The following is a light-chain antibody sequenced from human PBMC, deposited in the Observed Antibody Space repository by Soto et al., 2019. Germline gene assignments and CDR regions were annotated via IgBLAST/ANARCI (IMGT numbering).Light chain of an antibody. CDR1: QGVSNY. CDR2: DAS. CDR3: QQRSTWYT. Sequence: EIVLTQSPAALSLSPGERATLSCRASQGVSNYLAWYQQKPGQAPRLLIYDASKRATGIPTRFSGSGYGTDFTLTISSLEPEDFAVYYCQQRSTWYTFGQGTRLEI. V-gene: IGKV3-11*01. J-gene: IGKJ2*01.